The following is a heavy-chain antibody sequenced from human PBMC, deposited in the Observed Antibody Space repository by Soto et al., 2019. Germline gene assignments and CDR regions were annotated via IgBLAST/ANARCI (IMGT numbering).Heavy chain of an antibody. Sequence: GGSLRLSCAASGFTFNNYWMTWVRQAPGRGLEWVATIKQDGIDKYYVDSVKGRFTISRDNAKNSLYLQMNSLRGEDTAVYFCARHCSGDSCYPYYYYYYMDVWGKGTTVTVSS. CDR2: IKQDGIDK. D-gene: IGHD2-15*01. J-gene: IGHJ6*03. CDR3: ARHCSGDSCYPYYYYYYMDV. CDR1: GFTFNNYW. V-gene: IGHV3-7*01.